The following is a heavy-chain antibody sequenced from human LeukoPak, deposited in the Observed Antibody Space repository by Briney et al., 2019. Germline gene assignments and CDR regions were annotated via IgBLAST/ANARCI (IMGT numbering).Heavy chain of an antibody. J-gene: IGHJ4*02. CDR3: ARDSSGYFSL. CDR2: INPDNGVT. Sequence: ASVKVSCKASGYTFIGYYMHWVRQAPGQGLEWMGWINPDNGVTKYARKFQGRVTMTRVTSISTAYMELSRLRSDDTAVYHCARDSSGYFSLWGQGTLVTVSS. V-gene: IGHV1-2*02. CDR1: GYTFIGYY. D-gene: IGHD3-22*01.